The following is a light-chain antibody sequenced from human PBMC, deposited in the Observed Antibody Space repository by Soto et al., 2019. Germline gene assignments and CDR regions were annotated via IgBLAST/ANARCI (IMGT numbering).Light chain of an antibody. J-gene: IGKJ1*01. Sequence: DIQMTQSPSTLSASVGDRLTITCRASQSISSWLAWYQQKPGKAPKLLIYKASSLESGVPSRFSGSGSGTEFTLTIISLQPDDFATYYCQQYSSYWTFGQGTKVEIK. CDR3: QQYSSYWT. CDR1: QSISSW. V-gene: IGKV1-5*03. CDR2: KAS.